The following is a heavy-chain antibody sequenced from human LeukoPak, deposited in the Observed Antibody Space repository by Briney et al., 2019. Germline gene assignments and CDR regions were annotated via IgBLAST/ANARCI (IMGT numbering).Heavy chain of an antibody. CDR1: GGSISGTNW. D-gene: IGHD1-26*01. V-gene: IGHV4-4*02. CDR2: ISLAGQT. Sequence: SGTLSLTCGVSGGSISGTNWWSWVRQPPGQVLEWIGEISLAGQTNYNPSLNGRVTMSLDKSSNQLSLHLTSVTAADTATYFCSRESGPFCPLGYWGQGTLVIVSS. CDR3: SRESGPFCPLGY. J-gene: IGHJ4*02.